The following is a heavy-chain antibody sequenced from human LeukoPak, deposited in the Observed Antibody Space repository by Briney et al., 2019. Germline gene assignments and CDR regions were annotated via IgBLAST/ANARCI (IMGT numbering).Heavy chain of an antibody. J-gene: IGHJ5*02. CDR1: GGSISSYY. D-gene: IGHD3-10*01. V-gene: IGHV4-38-2*02. Sequence: PSETLPLTCTVSGGSISSYYWSWIRQPPGKGLEWIGSIYHSGSTYYNPSLKSRVTISVDTSKNQFSLKLSSVTAADTAVYYCARGRLLWFGELLQANWFDPWGQGTLVTVSS. CDR3: ARGRLLWFGELLQANWFDP. CDR2: IYHSGST.